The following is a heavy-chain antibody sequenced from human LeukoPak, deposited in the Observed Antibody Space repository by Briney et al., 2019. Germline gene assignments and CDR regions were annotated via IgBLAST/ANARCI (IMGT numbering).Heavy chain of an antibody. D-gene: IGHD2-15*01. CDR3: ASYCSGGSCYSGGYYYGMDV. CDR1: GGSFSGYY. J-gene: IGHJ6*02. CDR2: INHSGST. V-gene: IGHV4-34*01. Sequence: PSETLSLTCAVYGGSFSGYYWSWIRQPPGKGLEWIGEINHSGSTNYNPSLKSRVTISVDASKNQFSLKLSSVTAADTALYYCASYCSGGSCYSGGYYYGMDVWGQGTTVTVSS.